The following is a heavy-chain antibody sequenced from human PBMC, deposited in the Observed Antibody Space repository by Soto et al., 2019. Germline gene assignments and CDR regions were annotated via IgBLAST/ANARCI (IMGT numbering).Heavy chain of an antibody. CDR3: ARDAWEASDI. CDR2: IYYSGST. J-gene: IGHJ3*02. CDR1: GGSISSYY. V-gene: IGHV4-59*01. Sequence: QVQLQESGPGLVKPSETLSLTCTVSGGSISSYYWSWIRQPPGKGLEWIGYIYYSGSTNYNPSLKSRVTISVDTSKNQFSLKLSSVTAADTAVYYCARDAWEASDIWGQGTMVTVSS. D-gene: IGHD1-26*01.